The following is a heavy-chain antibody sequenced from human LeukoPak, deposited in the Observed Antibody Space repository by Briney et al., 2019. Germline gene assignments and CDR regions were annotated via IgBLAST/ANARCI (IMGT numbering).Heavy chain of an antibody. CDR1: GGSISSYY. V-gene: IGHV4-59*01. CDR2: IYYSGST. Sequence: PSETLSLTCTVSGGSISSYYWSWIRQPPGKGLEWIGYIYYSGSTNYNPSLKSRVTISVDTSKNQFSLKLSSVTAADTAVYYCARERYSYGLRALGALDIWGQGTMVTVSS. J-gene: IGHJ3*02. D-gene: IGHD5-18*01. CDR3: ARERYSYGLRALGALDI.